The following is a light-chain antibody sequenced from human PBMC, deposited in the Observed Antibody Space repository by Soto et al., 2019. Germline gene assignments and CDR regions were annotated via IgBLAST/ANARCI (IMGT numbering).Light chain of an antibody. CDR1: XGXXXX. V-gene: IGKV1-27*01. Sequence: DIQMTQSPSSLSASVGDRVTITCRAXXGXXXXLAWYQQKPGKVPKLLIYAASTLQXXVPSRFSGSGSGTDXXXXXXXXXXXXVATYYCXXYNSAPRTFGQGTKVEIK. CDR2: AAS. J-gene: IGKJ1*01. CDR3: XXYNSAPRT.